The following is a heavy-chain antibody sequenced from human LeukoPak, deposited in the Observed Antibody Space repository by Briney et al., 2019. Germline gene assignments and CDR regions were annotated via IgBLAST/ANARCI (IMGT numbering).Heavy chain of an antibody. CDR3: ARGRGSYSDYFDY. V-gene: IGHV4-31*03. CDR1: GGSINSGGYY. J-gene: IGHJ4*02. D-gene: IGHD1-26*01. CDR2: IYYSGST. Sequence: SETLSLTCTVSGGSINSGGYYWSWIRQHPGKGLEWIGYIYYSGSTYYNPSLKSRVTISVDTSKNQFSLKLSSVTAADTAVYYCARGRGSYSDYFDYWGQGTLVTVSS.